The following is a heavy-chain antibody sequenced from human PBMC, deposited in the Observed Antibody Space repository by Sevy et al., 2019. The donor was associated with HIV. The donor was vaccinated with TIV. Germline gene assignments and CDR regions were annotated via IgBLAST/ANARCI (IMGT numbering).Heavy chain of an antibody. Sequence: GGSLRLACAASGFMFSSYSVHWVRLAPGKGLEWVAVLSYAGSNKDYADSVKGRFTISRDNSKNTLYLQMNSLRAEDTAVYYCARDVAFTTEYSYGMDVWGQGTTVTVSS. D-gene: IGHD4-17*01. J-gene: IGHJ6*02. V-gene: IGHV3-30-3*01. CDR3: ARDVAFTTEYSYGMDV. CDR1: GFMFSSYS. CDR2: LSYAGSNK.